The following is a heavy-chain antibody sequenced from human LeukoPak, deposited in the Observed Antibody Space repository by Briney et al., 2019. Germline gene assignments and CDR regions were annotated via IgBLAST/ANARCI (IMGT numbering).Heavy chain of an antibody. D-gene: IGHD2-2*02. CDR1: GFTFSSYA. V-gene: IGHV3-30-3*01. CDR2: ISYDGSNK. Sequence: GGSLRLSCAAPGFTFSSYAMRWVRQAPGKGLERVAVISYDGSNKYYADSVKGRFTISRDNSKNTLYLQMNSLRAEDTAVYYCARDDCSSTSCYKNFDYWGQGTLVTVSS. CDR3: ARDDCSSTSCYKNFDY. J-gene: IGHJ4*02.